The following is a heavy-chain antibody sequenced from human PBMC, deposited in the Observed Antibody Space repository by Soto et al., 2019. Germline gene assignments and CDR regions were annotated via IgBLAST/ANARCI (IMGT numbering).Heavy chain of an antibody. CDR1: GFTFGDYA. Sequence: HPGGSLRLSCTASGFTFGDYAMSWFRQAPGKGLEWVGFIRSKAYGGTTEYAASVKGRFTISRDDSKSIAYLQMNSLKTEDTAVYYCTRDNWEWLLLNFDYWGQGTLVTVSS. J-gene: IGHJ4*02. V-gene: IGHV3-49*03. CDR3: TRDNWEWLLLNFDY. D-gene: IGHD3-22*01. CDR2: IRSKAYGGTT.